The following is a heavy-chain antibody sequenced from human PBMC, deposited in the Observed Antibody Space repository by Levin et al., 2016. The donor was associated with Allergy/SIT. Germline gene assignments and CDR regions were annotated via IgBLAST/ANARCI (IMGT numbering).Heavy chain of an antibody. J-gene: IGHJ6*02. D-gene: IGHD3-3*01. Sequence: WIRQPPGKGLEWVSAISGSGGSTYYADSVKGRFTISRDNSKNTLYLQMNSLRAEDTAVYYCAKHGGILRFLFPPRYGMDVWGQGTTVTVSS. CDR2: ISGSGGST. V-gene: IGHV3-23*01. CDR3: AKHGGILRFLFPPRYGMDV.